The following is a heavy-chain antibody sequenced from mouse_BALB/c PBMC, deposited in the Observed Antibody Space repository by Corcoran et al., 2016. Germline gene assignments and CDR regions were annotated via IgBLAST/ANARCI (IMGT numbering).Heavy chain of an antibody. CDR3: ARSNYGNYGDYYAMDY. J-gene: IGHJ4*01. Sequence: EVQLQQSGPELVKPGASMKISCKASGYSFTGYTMNWVKQSHGKNLEWIGLINPYNGGTSYNQKFKGKATLTVDKSSSTAYMELLSLTSEDSAVYYYARSNYGNYGDYYAMDYWGQGTSVTVSS. CDR1: GYSFTGYT. D-gene: IGHD2-1*01. V-gene: IGHV1-18*01. CDR2: INPYNGGT.